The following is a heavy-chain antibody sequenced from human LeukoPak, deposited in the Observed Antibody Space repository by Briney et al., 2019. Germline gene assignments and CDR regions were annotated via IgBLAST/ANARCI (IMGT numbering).Heavy chain of an antibody. CDR2: ICHDGGNI. CDR1: GFSFSDYG. Sequence: PGGSLRLSCAASGFSFSDYGMNLVRQAPGKGLQWVAFICHDGGNIYYADSVKGRFTISRDNSQNTVSLQVNNLKTEDTALYYCAKTSLSDGSGHYYYMDVWGKGTTVIVSS. D-gene: IGHD3-3*01. CDR3: AKTSLSDGSGHYYYMDV. J-gene: IGHJ6*03. V-gene: IGHV3-30*02.